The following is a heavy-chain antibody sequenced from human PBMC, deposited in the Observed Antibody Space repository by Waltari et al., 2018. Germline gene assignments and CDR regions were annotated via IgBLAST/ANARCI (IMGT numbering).Heavy chain of an antibody. CDR1: GAPIHGGRFY. V-gene: IGHV4-61*02. CDR2: IFASGST. D-gene: IGHD2-2*01. J-gene: IGHJ4*02. Sequence: QVQLQESCPGLVKPSQTLSLTCNVSGAPIHGGRFYWSWVRQPAGRGLGGIGRIFASGSTTYNPSLKSRVTLSVDTSNNQFSLRLTSVTAADSAVYFCARTLEKTYAGWYFDSWGQGTRVTVSS. CDR3: ARTLEKTYAGWYFDS.